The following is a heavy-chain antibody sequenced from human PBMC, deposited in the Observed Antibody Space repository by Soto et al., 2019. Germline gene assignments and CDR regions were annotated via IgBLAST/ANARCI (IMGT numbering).Heavy chain of an antibody. J-gene: IGHJ6*02. CDR2: IWYDGSNK. CDR1: GFTFSSYG. CDR3: ARDSHHGDPPQYYYYGMDV. Sequence: PGGSLRLSCAASGFTFSSYGMHWVRQAPGKGLEWVAVIWYDGSNKYYADSVKGRFTISRDNSKNTLYLQMNSLRAEDTAVYYCARDSHHGDPPQYYYYGMDVWGQGTTVTVSS. D-gene: IGHD4-17*01. V-gene: IGHV3-33*01.